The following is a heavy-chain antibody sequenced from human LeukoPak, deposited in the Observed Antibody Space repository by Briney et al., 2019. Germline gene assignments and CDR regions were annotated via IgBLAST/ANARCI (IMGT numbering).Heavy chain of an antibody. CDR2: INPNSGGT. CDR1: GYTFTGYY. D-gene: IGHD5-12*01. Sequence: ASVKVSCKASGYTFTGYYMHWVRQAPGQGLEWMGWINPNSGGTNYAQKFQGRVTMTRGTSISTAYMELSRLRSDDTAVYYCARSRYSGYDRALDYWGQGTLVTVSS. V-gene: IGHV1-2*02. CDR3: ARSRYSGYDRALDY. J-gene: IGHJ4*02.